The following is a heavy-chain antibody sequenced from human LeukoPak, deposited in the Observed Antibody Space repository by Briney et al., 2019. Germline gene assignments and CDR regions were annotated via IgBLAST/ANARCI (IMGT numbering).Heavy chain of an antibody. CDR3: ARRTGTAGGNHFDY. V-gene: IGHV4-39*01. D-gene: IGHD1/OR15-1a*01. J-gene: IGHJ4*02. CDR2: GYYSGGT. Sequence: PSETLSLTCTVSGGSISTSSHYWGWIRQPPGKGLEWIGSGYYSGGTHYSPSLKSRVTISVDTSKNQFSLNLSSMTAADTAVYYCARRTGTAGGNHFDYWGQGTLVTVSS. CDR1: GGSISTSSHY.